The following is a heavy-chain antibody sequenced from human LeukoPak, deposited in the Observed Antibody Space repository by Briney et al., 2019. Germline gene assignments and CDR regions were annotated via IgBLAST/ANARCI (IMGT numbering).Heavy chain of an antibody. CDR3: ARSLRNAFDI. D-gene: IGHD3-3*01. Sequence: PGGSLRLSCTASGFTFSSYTMNWVHQAPGKGLEWVAYIRSSSSTIYCADSVKGRFTMSTDNANNSVHLQMTSLRAEDTAVYYCARSLRNAFDIWGQGTMVTVSS. V-gene: IGHV3-48*01. CDR1: GFTFSSYT. J-gene: IGHJ3*02. CDR2: IRSSSSTI.